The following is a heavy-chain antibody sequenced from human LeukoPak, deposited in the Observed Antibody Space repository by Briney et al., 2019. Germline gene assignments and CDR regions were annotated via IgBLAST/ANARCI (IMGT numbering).Heavy chain of an antibody. CDR1: GFTLSSFG. J-gene: IGHJ4*02. CDR2: ISYDGSYN. V-gene: IGHV3-30*18. Sequence: GKSLRLSCAASGFTLSSFGMHWVRQAPGKGLEWVAFISYDGSYNYYADSVKGRFTISRDNSKNTLYLQMNSLRPEDTAVYYCAKDRGIAVAGTWQEFDYWGQGTLVTVSS. D-gene: IGHD6-19*01. CDR3: AKDRGIAVAGTWQEFDY.